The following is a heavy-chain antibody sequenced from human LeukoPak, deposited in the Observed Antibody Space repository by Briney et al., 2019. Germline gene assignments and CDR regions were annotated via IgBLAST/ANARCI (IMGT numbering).Heavy chain of an antibody. CDR1: GGTFSSYA. V-gene: IGHV1-69*06. Sequence: GASVKVSCKASGGTFSSYAISWVRQAPGQGLEWMGGIIPIFGTANYAQKFQGRVTITADKSTSTAYMELSSLRSEDTVVYYCARGGVYYGSTDYRPFDYWGQGTLVTVSS. CDR3: ARGGVYYGSTDYRPFDY. CDR2: IIPIFGTA. D-gene: IGHD3-10*01. J-gene: IGHJ4*02.